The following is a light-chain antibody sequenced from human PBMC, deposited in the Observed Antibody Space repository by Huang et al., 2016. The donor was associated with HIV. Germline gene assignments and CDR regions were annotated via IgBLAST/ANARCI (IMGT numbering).Light chain of an antibody. V-gene: IGKV3-15*01. CDR2: GAS. CDR1: QNVNNN. J-gene: IGKJ2*01. CDR3: QQYNT. Sequence: MLLTQSPATLSVSPGERVTLSCRASQNVNNNLAWYQHKLGQTPRLLIYGASTRANDIPARFSATGSVTEFTLTISSLQSEDFAIYYCQQYNTFGQGTKLEIK.